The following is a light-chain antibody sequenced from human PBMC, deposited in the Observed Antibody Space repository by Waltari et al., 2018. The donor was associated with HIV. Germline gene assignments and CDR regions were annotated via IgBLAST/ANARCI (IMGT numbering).Light chain of an antibody. Sequence: SYELTQPPSVSVSPGQTARITCSGDALPKLNAYWYQQKPGQAPVLAIYKDNERPSGIPERFSGSSSGTTVTLTISGVQAEDEADYYCQSADSSGSYVLGTGTKVTVL. CDR1: ALPKLN. CDR2: KDN. CDR3: QSADSSGSYV. V-gene: IGLV3-25*03. J-gene: IGLJ1*01.